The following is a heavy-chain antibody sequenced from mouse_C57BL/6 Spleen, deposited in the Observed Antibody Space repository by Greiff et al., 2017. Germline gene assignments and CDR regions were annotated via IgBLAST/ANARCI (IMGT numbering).Heavy chain of an antibody. CDR1: GFNIKDYY. CDR3: TTPYYYGSSYSFAY. V-gene: IGHV14-1*01. J-gene: IGHJ3*01. Sequence: EVQLQQSGAELVRPGASVKLSCTASGFNIKDYYMHWVKQRPEQGLEWIGRIDTEDGDTESAPKFQGKATRTSNTSSNTANRQLSSLTSEDTAVYYCTTPYYYGSSYSFAYWGQGTLVTVSA. D-gene: IGHD1-1*01. CDR2: IDTEDGDT.